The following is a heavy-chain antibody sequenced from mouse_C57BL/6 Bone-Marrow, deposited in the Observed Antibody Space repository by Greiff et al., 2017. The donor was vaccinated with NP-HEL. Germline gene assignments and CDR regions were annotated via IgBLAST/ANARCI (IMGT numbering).Heavy chain of an antibody. CDR3: ARIYYYGSYFDY. V-gene: IGHV1-82*01. J-gene: IGHJ2*01. D-gene: IGHD1-1*01. CDR2: IYPGDGDT. Sequence: VKVVESGPELVKPGASVKISCKASGYAFSSSWMNWVKQRPGKGLEWIGRIYPGDGDTNYNGKFKGKATLTADKSSSTAYMQLSSLTSEDSAVYFCARIYYYGSYFDYWGQGTTLTVSS. CDR1: GYAFSSSW.